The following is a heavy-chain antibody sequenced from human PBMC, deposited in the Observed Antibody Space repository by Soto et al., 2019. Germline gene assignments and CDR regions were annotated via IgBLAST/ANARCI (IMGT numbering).Heavy chain of an antibody. V-gene: IGHV3-23*01. J-gene: IGHJ4*02. CDR3: ASAFDPECSSSTG. CDR2: ISGSGGST. D-gene: IGHD6-6*01. Sequence: PGGSLRLSCAASGFTFSSYGMSWVRQAPGKGLEWVSGISGSGGSTYYADSVKGRFTISRDNSKNTLYLQMNSLRAEDTAVYYWASAFDPECSSSTGWGQGTLVTVSS. CDR1: GFTFSSYG.